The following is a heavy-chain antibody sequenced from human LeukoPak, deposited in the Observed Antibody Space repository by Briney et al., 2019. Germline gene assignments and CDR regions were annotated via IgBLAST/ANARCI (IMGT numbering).Heavy chain of an antibody. J-gene: IGHJ5*02. D-gene: IGHD3-10*01. V-gene: IGHV4-39*07. CDR2: FYYSGST. CDR3: ARERGYYGSGSYLNWFDP. Sequence: PSETLSLTCTVSGASISSSNCYWGWIRQPPGKGLEWIGSFYYSGSTYYHPSLKSRVTISVDTSKNQFSLKLTSVTAADTAVYYCARERGYYGSGSYLNWFDPWGQGTLVTVSS. CDR1: GASISSSNCY.